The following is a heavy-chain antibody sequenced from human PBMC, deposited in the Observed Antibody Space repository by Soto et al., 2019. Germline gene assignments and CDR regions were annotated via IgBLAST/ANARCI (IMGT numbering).Heavy chain of an antibody. CDR1: GYTFTSYA. J-gene: IGHJ5*02. V-gene: IGHV1-3*01. CDR3: ARATSIAARHWWFDP. Sequence: ASVKVSCKASGYTFTSYAMHWVRQAPGQRLEWMGWINAGNGNTKYSQKFQGRVTITRDTSASTAYMELSSLRSEDTAVYYCARATSIAARHWWFDPWGQGTLVTVSS. CDR2: INAGNGNT. D-gene: IGHD6-6*01.